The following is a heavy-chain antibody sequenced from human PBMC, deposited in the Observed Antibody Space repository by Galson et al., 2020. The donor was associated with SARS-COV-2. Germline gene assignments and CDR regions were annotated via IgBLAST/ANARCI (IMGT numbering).Heavy chain of an antibody. D-gene: IGHD3-22*01. J-gene: IGHJ4*02. CDR1: GFTFNNFA. CDR3: ARVGGVFAFSSSYYLKD. V-gene: IGHV3-30*04. Sequence: GESLKISCAASGFTFNNFAMHWVRQAPGKGLEWVAVLSYEGSIKHYADSLKGRFTISRDSSKNTLYLQLNSLETEDTAVYHCARVGGVFAFSSSYYLKDWGQGGLVTVAS. CDR2: LSYEGSIK.